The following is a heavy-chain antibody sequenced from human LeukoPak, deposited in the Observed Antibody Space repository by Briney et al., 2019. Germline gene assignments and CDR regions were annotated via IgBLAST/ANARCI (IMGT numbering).Heavy chain of an antibody. CDR2: INHSGST. V-gene: IGHV4-34*01. Sequence: SETLSLTCAVYGGSFSGYYWSWIRQPPGKGLEWIGEINHSGSTNYNPSLKSRVTISVDTSKNQFSLKLSSVTAADTAVYYCARVEEGYGSGRRGNFYYYYMDVWGKGTTVTISS. D-gene: IGHD3-10*01. CDR1: GGSFSGYY. J-gene: IGHJ6*03. CDR3: ARVEEGYGSGRRGNFYYYYMDV.